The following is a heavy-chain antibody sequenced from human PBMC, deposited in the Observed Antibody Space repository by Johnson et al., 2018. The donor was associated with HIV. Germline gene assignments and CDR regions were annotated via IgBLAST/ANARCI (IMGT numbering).Heavy chain of an antibody. CDR1: GFTFSSYG. J-gene: IGHJ3*02. D-gene: IGHD6-19*01. CDR3: GFDI. CDR2: IRYDGSNK. Sequence: QVQLVESGGGVVRPGGSLRLSCAASGFTFSSYGMHWVRQAPGKGLEWVAFIRYDGSNKYYADSVKGRFTISRDNSKNTGLYYCVSVVRMPFSSDWKGFDIWGQGTLVSVSS. V-gene: IGHV3-30*02.